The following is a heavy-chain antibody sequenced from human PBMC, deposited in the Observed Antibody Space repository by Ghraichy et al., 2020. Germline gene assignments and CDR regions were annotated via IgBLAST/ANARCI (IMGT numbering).Heavy chain of an antibody. D-gene: IGHD3-10*01. J-gene: IGHJ6*03. V-gene: IGHV4-59*01. Sequence: SETLSLTCSVSGGSISSYYWSWIRQPPGKGLEWIGYIYYSGSTNYNPSLKSRVTKSVDTSKNQFSLTLSSVTAADTAVYYCVRGGGGYYYYYMDVWGKGTTVTVSS. CDR1: GGSISSYY. CDR3: VRGGGGYYYYYMDV. CDR2: IYYSGST.